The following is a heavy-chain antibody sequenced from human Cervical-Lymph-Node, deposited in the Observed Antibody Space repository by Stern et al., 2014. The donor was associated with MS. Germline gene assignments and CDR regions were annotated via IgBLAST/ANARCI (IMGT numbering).Heavy chain of an antibody. CDR3: AKDVIGRYGGSEFDY. CDR2: ISWNSGSI. D-gene: IGHD4-23*01. Sequence: EVNLVESGGGLVQPGRSLRLSCAASGFTFDDYAMHWVRQAPGKGLEWVSGISWNSGSIGYADSVKGRFTISRDNAKNSLYLQMNSLRAEDTALYYCAKDVIGRYGGSEFDYWGQGTLVTVSS. J-gene: IGHJ4*02. V-gene: IGHV3-9*01. CDR1: GFTFDDYA.